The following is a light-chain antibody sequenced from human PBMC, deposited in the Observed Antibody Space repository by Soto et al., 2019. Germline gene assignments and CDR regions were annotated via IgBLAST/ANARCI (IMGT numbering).Light chain of an antibody. CDR3: SSSTTTTSLVV. CDR2: DVS. V-gene: IGLV2-14*01. J-gene: IGLJ3*02. Sequence: QSVLTQPASVSGSPGQSITISCTGTSSDIGDYNYVSWYQQYPGKVPKLVIYDVSHRPSGVSNRFSGSKSGNTASLTISGLQAKDEADYYCSSSTTTTSLVVFGGGTKLTVL. CDR1: SSDIGDYNY.